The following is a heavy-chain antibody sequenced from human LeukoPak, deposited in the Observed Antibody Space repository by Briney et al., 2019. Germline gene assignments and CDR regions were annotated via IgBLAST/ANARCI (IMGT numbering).Heavy chain of an antibody. V-gene: IGHV4-59*01. CDR2: IYYSGST. D-gene: IGHD3-22*01. CDR3: ARRTPYYDSSGYYYDTFDI. CDR1: GVSISSYY. J-gene: IGHJ3*02. Sequence: PSETLSLTCTVSGVSISSYYWRWIRQPPGKGLEWIGYIYYSGSTNYNPSLKSRVTISVDTSKNQFSLKLSSVTAADTAVYYCARRTPYYDSSGYYYDTFDIWGQGTMVTVSS.